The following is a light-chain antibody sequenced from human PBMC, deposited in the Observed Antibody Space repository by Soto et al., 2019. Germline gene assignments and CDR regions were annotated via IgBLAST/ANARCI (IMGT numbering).Light chain of an antibody. Sequence: EIVLTQSPGTLSLSPGERATLSCRASQSVSDSSLAWYHQKPGQAPRLLIYGASRRATGIPDTFSGSGSGTDFTLTISRLXXXXFAVYYCQLYGDSPMYTFGQGTX. CDR1: QSVSDSS. CDR3: QLYGDSPMYT. CDR2: GAS. J-gene: IGKJ2*01. V-gene: IGKV3-20*01.